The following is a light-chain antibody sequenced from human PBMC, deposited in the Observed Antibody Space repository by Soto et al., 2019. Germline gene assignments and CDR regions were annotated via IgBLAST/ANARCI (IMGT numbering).Light chain of an antibody. CDR2: GAS. Sequence: EIVMTQSPATLSVSPGERATLSCRASQSVSNNLAWYQKKPGQAPRLLIYGASTRATGITSRFSGSGSGTESTLTISSLQSEDLAVYYCQQYNNWWTFGQGTKVEIK. J-gene: IGKJ1*01. CDR3: QQYNNWWT. V-gene: IGKV3-15*01. CDR1: QSVSNN.